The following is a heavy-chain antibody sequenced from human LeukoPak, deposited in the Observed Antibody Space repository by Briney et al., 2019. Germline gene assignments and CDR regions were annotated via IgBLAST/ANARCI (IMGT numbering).Heavy chain of an antibody. CDR1: GFTFSSYA. V-gene: IGHV3-23*01. CDR3: AKAGCSSTSCPGDY. Sequence: GGSLRLSCAASGFTFSSYAMSWVRQAPGKGLEWVSTISGSGGSTYYADSVKGRFTISRDNSKNTLYLQMNSLRAEDMALYYCAKAGCSSTSCPGDYWGQGTLVTVSS. CDR2: ISGSGGST. J-gene: IGHJ4*02. D-gene: IGHD2-2*01.